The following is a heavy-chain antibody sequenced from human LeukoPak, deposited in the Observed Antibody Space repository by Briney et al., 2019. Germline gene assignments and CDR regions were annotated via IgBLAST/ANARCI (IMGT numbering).Heavy chain of an antibody. CDR3: ARTRYYYNSRSYGAPYYFDY. J-gene: IGHJ4*02. D-gene: IGHD3-10*01. Sequence: PSETLSLTCTVSSGSISTSNYYWGWIRQPPGKGLEWIGSMYSSGSTYYNPSLKSRVTISVDTSKNQFSLKLSSVTAADTAVYYCARTRYYYNSRSYGAPYYFDYWGQGTLVTVSS. V-gene: IGHV4-39*07. CDR2: MYSSGST. CDR1: SGSISTSNYY.